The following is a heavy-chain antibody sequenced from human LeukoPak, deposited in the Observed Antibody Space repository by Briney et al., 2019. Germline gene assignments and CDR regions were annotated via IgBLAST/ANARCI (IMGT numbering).Heavy chain of an antibody. Sequence: SQTLSLTCAISGDSVSSNGAAWNWIRQSPSRGLEWLGRTYYRSKWYNDYVVSVKSRMTINPDTSKSQFSLHLSSVTPEDTAVYYCARANNYRFDYWGQGTLVTVSS. CDR1: GDSVSSNGAA. CDR2: TYYRSKWYN. CDR3: ARANNYRFDY. V-gene: IGHV6-1*01. J-gene: IGHJ4*02. D-gene: IGHD4-11*01.